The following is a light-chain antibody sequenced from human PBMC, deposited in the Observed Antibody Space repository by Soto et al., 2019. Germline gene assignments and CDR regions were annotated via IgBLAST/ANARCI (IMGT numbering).Light chain of an antibody. V-gene: IGKV3-11*01. Sequence: EIVLTQSPATLSLSPGERATLSCRASQSVSSYLSWYQQKPGQAPRLLIYDASNRATGIPARFSGSGSGTDFTPTISSLEPEDFAVYYCQQRSKWPRTFGQGTKLEIK. CDR2: DAS. CDR1: QSVSSY. J-gene: IGKJ2*01. CDR3: QQRSKWPRT.